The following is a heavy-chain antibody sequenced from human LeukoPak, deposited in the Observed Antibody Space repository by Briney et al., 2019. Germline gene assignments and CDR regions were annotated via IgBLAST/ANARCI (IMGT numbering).Heavy chain of an antibody. CDR2: IYWNGDE. CDR3: AHRPLYPDVFDI. Sequence: SGPTLVNPTQTLTLTCTFSGFSLSTNGVGVGWIRQPPGKALEWLALIYWNGDERYSPFLKSRLTITKDTSKNQVVLTVTNMDPVDTATYYCAHRPLYPDVFDIWGQGTMVIVSS. J-gene: IGHJ3*02. CDR1: GFSLSTNGVG. V-gene: IGHV2-5*01. D-gene: IGHD5/OR15-5a*01.